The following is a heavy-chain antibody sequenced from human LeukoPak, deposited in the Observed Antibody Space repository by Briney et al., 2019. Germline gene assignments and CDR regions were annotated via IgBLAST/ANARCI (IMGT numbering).Heavy chain of an antibody. CDR2: INPSGGST. CDR1: GYTFTSYY. V-gene: IGHV1-46*01. D-gene: IGHD2-15*01. J-gene: IGHJ4*02. Sequence: ASVKVSCKASGYTFTSYYMHWVRQAPGQGLEWMGIINPSGGSTSYAQKFQGRVTLTRDTSTSIVYMELSSLRSEDTAVYYCARDLVEDIGDYWGQGTLVTVSS. CDR3: ARDLVEDIGDY.